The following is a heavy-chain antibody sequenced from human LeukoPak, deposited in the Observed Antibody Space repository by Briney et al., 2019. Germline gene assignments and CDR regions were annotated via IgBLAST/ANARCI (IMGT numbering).Heavy chain of an antibody. CDR2: IIPGDSDT. CDR3: ARQFRDSSGYYSYYFDY. CDR1: GYSFTTYW. V-gene: IGHV5-51*01. J-gene: IGHJ4*02. D-gene: IGHD3-22*01. Sequence: GESLKISCKGSGYSFTTYWIGWVRQMPGRGLEWMGIIIPGDSDTRCSPSFQGQVTISADKSISTAYLQWSSLKASDTAMYYCARQFRDSSGYYSYYFDYWGQGTLVTVSS.